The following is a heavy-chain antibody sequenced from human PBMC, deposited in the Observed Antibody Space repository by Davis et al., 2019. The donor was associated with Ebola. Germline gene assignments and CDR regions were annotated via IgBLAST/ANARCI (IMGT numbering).Heavy chain of an antibody. CDR2: VNDSGST. Sequence: MPSETLSLTCAVYGGSLSGYYWSWIRQPPGKGLGWIGEVNDSGSTNYNPSLKSRVIMSSDTSKNQFSLKLSSVTAADTAVYYCARGRRNLIYWGQGTLVTVSS. V-gene: IGHV4-34*01. CDR3: ARGRRNLIY. CDR1: GGSLSGYY. J-gene: IGHJ4*02. D-gene: IGHD3-9*01.